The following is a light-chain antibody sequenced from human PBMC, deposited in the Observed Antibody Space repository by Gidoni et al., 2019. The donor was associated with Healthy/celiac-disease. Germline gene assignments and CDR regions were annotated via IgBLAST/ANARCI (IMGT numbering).Light chain of an antibody. CDR2: QDS. Sequence: YELTQPPSASVSPGQTASITCSGDKLGDKYACWYQQKPGQSPVLVIYQDSKRPSGIPERFSGSNSGNTATLTISGTQAMDEADYYCQAWDSSTLVVFGGGTKLTVL. J-gene: IGLJ2*01. CDR1: KLGDKY. V-gene: IGLV3-1*01. CDR3: QAWDSSTLVV.